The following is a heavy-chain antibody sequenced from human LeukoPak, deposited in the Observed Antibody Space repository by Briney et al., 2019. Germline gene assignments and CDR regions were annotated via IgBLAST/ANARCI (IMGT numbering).Heavy chain of an antibody. CDR3: ARGGGYASPIGY. V-gene: IGHV4-59*01. CDR2: IYRSGST. J-gene: IGHJ4*02. Sequence: SETLSLTCTLSGGSISTYYWSWIRQPPGKGLEWIGYIYRSGSTNYNPSPKRRVTISVDTSKNQLSLKLSSVTAADTAVYYCARGGGYASPIGYWGQGALVTVSS. D-gene: IGHD5-12*01. CDR1: GGSISTYY.